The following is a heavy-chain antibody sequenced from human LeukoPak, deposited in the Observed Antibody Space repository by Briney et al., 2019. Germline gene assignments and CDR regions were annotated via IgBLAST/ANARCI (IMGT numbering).Heavy chain of an antibody. V-gene: IGHV3-30-3*01. Sequence: GGALRLSCATSGFTFSSYAMHWVRQAPGKGLEWVAVISYDGSNKYYADSVKGRFTISRDNSKNTLYLQMNSLRAEDTAVYYCARDNPDILTGYHHDAFDIWGQGTMVTVSS. J-gene: IGHJ3*02. D-gene: IGHD3-9*01. CDR1: GFTFSSYA. CDR2: ISYDGSNK. CDR3: ARDNPDILTGYHHDAFDI.